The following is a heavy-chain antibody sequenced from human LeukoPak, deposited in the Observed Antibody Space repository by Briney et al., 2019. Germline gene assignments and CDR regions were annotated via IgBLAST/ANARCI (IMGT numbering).Heavy chain of an antibody. CDR2: ISYDGSNK. Sequence: GRSLRLSCAASGFTFSSYAMHWVRQAPGKGLEWVAVISYDGSNKYYADSVKGRFTISRDNSKNTLYLQMNSLRAEDTAVYYCAREVLYYYGSGSYYKSNWFDPWGQGTLVTVSS. CDR1: GFTFSSYA. V-gene: IGHV3-30-3*01. D-gene: IGHD3-10*01. J-gene: IGHJ5*02. CDR3: AREVLYYYGSGSYYKSNWFDP.